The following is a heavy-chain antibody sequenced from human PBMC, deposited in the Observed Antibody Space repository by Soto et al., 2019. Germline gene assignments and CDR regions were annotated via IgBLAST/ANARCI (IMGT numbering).Heavy chain of an antibody. J-gene: IGHJ4*02. D-gene: IGHD3-9*01. CDR3: TAYFDWLLVDY. V-gene: IGHV3-49*03. CDR2: IRSKAYGGTT. Sequence: GSLRLSCTASGFTFGDYAMSWFRQAPGKGLEWVGFIRSKAYGGTTEYAASVKGRFTISRDDSKSIAYLQMNSLKTEDTAVYYCTAYFDWLLVDYWGQGTLVTVSS. CDR1: GFTFGDYA.